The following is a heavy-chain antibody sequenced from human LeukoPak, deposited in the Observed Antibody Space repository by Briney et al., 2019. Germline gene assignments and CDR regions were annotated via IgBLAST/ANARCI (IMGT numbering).Heavy chain of an antibody. CDR3: TRSGYGFNWFDP. J-gene: IGHJ5*02. V-gene: IGHV3-49*04. D-gene: IGHD5-12*01. Sequence: GGSLRLSCTTSGYTFGDYYINWVRQAPGKGLEWVSFIRSNAYGATTEYAASVKGRFTISRDESKGVAYLEMNSLKTEDTAVYYCTRSGYGFNWFDPWGQGTLVTVSS. CDR1: GYTFGDYY. CDR2: IRSNAYGATT.